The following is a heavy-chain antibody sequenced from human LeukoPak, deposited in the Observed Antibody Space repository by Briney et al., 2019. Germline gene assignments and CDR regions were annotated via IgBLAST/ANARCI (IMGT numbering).Heavy chain of an antibody. CDR2: INQDGSTT. CDR3: ARLPGNSAYHDY. V-gene: IGHV3-7*01. D-gene: IGHD4-23*01. J-gene: IGHJ4*02. Sequence: GGSLRLSCAASGFTFSHYWMTWVRQAPGKGLEWVANINQDGSTTNYLDSVKGRFTISRDNAKISLYLQMDSLRAEDTALYYCARLPGNSAYHDYWGQGTLVTVSS. CDR1: GFTFSHYW.